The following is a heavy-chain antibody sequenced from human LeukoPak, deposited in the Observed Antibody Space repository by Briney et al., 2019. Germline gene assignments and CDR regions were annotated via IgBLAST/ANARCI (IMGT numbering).Heavy chain of an antibody. Sequence: PGGSLGLSCVASGVTFSSYGMHWVRQAPGKGLEWVAFIRYDGSNEYYTDSVKGRFTLSRDNSKNTLYLQMNSLRAEDTAVYYCAKGADIVVVPAGAPFDYWGQGTLVTVSS. J-gene: IGHJ4*02. CDR2: IRYDGSNE. CDR1: GVTFSSYG. CDR3: AKGADIVVVPAGAPFDY. D-gene: IGHD2-2*01. V-gene: IGHV3-30*02.